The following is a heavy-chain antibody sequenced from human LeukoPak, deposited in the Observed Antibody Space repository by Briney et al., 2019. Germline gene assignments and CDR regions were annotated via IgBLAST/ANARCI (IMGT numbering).Heavy chain of an antibody. V-gene: IGHV3-23*01. J-gene: IGHJ6*02. CDR1: GFTFSSYA. CDR2: ISDSGGST. D-gene: IGHD3-10*01. Sequence: GGSLRLSCAASGFTFSSYAMSWVRQAPGQGLGWVSTISDSGGSTYYADSVKGRFTISRDNSKNTLYLEMNSLRAEDTAVYYCAKVPYSDYGSGRPTFMDVWGQGTTVAISS. CDR3: AKVPYSDYGSGRPTFMDV.